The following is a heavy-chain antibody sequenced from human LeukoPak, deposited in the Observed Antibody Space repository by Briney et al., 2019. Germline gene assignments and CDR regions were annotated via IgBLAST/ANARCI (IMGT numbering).Heavy chain of an antibody. CDR3: ARGLYYYGSSGYPWTYGMDV. CDR1: GGSISSYY. Sequence: SETLSLTCTVSGGSISSYYWSWIRQPPGKGLEWIGYIYYSGSTNYNPSLKSRVTISVDTSKNQFSLKLSSVTAADTAVYYCARGLYYYGSSGYPWTYGMDVWGQGTTVTVSS. V-gene: IGHV4-59*01. D-gene: IGHD3-22*01. CDR2: IYYSGST. J-gene: IGHJ6*02.